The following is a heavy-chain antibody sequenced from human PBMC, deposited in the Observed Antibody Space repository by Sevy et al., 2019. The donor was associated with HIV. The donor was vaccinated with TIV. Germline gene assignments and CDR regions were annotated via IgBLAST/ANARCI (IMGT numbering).Heavy chain of an antibody. Sequence: SETLSLTCVVSDYSISSSYWWDWFRRPPGKGLEWIGAIHYSGNTQYTPSLKSRVTVSADTSKNQFSLRLTSMTAADTAVYYCASHDWGRQDYWGQGTLVTVSS. CDR2: IHYSGNT. J-gene: IGHJ4*02. D-gene: IGHD7-27*01. CDR1: DYSISSSYW. V-gene: IGHV4-38-2*01. CDR3: ASHDWGRQDY.